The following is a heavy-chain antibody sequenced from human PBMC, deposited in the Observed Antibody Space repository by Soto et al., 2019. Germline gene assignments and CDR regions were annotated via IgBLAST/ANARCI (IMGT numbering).Heavy chain of an antibody. D-gene: IGHD5-12*01. V-gene: IGHV3-30*14. Sequence: ESGGGVVQPGRSLRLSCAASGFTFNNFAMHWVHQAPGKGLEWVAFISYDGTYKYYADSVRGRFTVYRDNSKSTLFLQMNSLKFEDTAVYVCANEVDVAFSSLQYGMDVWGQGTTVTVSS. CDR2: ISYDGTYK. J-gene: IGHJ6*02. CDR3: ANEVDVAFSSLQYGMDV. CDR1: GFTFNNFA.